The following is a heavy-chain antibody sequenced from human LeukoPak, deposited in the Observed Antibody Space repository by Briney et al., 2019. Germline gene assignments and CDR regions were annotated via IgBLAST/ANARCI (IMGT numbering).Heavy chain of an antibody. CDR1: GFTFGDYA. CDR2: INWDNGGI. V-gene: IGHV3-9*01. D-gene: IGHD3-9*01. Sequence: GRSLRLSCAASGFTFGDYAMHWVRQAPGKGLEWVSGINWDNGGIVYAESVRGRFTISRDNAKNSLYLQMNSLRPEDTALYYCARDDYNVLTDNFDYWGQGTLVTVSS. J-gene: IGHJ4*02. CDR3: ARDDYNVLTDNFDY.